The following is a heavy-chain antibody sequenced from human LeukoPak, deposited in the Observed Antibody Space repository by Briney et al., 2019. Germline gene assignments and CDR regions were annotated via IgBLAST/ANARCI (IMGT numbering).Heavy chain of an antibody. CDR2: INPNSGGT. V-gene: IGHV1-2*06. D-gene: IGHD6-13*01. CDR3: ARDFPTSIAAAGTDY. CDR1: GYTFTGYY. J-gene: IGHJ4*02. Sequence: GASVKVSCKASGYTFTGYYMHWVRQAPGQGLEWMGRINPNSGGTNYAQKFQGRATMTRDTSISTAYMELSRLRSDDTAVYYCARDFPTSIAAAGTDYWGQGTLVTVSS.